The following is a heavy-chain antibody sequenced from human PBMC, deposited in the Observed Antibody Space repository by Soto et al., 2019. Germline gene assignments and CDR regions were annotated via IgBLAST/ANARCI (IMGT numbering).Heavy chain of an antibody. J-gene: IGHJ3*02. D-gene: IGHD1-26*01. V-gene: IGHV3-21*01. CDR3: ARDRWELLDDAFDI. CDR1: GFTFSSYS. Sequence: GGSLRLSCAASGFTFSSYSMNWVRQAPGKGLEWVSSISSSSSYIYYADSVKGRFTISRDNAKNSLYLQMNSLRAEDTAVYYCARDRWELLDDAFDIWGQGTVVTVSS. CDR2: ISSSSSYI.